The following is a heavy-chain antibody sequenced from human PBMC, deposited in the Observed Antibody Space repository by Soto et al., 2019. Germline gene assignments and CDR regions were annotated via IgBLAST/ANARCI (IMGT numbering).Heavy chain of an antibody. CDR2: IYPDDSDT. CDR1: GYSLTSYW. J-gene: IGHJ6*02. V-gene: IGHV5-51*01. D-gene: IGHD6-6*01. CDR3: ARFLSSSSVRYFGLDA. Sequence: GECLKISCKGSGYSLTSYWIGWVRQMPGKGLEWVGIIYPDDSDTRYSPSFQGQVTISADKSISTAYLQWSSLKASDAAMYYCARFLSSSSVRYFGLDAWGQGTTVTVSS.